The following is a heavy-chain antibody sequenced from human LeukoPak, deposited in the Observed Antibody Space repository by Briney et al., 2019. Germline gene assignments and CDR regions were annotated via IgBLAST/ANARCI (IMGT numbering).Heavy chain of an antibody. J-gene: IGHJ3*02. Sequence: PGGSLRLSCAASGFTLNACTMHWVRQAPGKGLEWVARISNDGSNKYYTDSVKGRFTISRDSSKNTVYLQMNSLRTEDTALYYCARGFDTNAFDIWGQGTLVTVSS. CDR1: GFTLNACT. CDR2: ISNDGSNK. D-gene: IGHD3-3*01. V-gene: IGHV3-30*04. CDR3: ARGFDTNAFDI.